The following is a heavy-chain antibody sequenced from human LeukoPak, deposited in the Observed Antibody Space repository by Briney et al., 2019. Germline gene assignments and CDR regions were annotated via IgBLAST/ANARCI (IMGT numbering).Heavy chain of an antibody. D-gene: IGHD1-26*01. CDR2: ISYDGSNK. Sequence: QSGGSLRLSCAASGFTFSKAWMTWVRQAPGKGLEWVAVISYDGSNKYYADSVKGRFTISRDNSKNTLYLQMNSLRAEDTAVYYCAKGPVGARGGWFDPWGQGTLVTVSS. CDR1: GFTFSKAW. CDR3: AKGPVGARGGWFDP. V-gene: IGHV3-30*18. J-gene: IGHJ5*02.